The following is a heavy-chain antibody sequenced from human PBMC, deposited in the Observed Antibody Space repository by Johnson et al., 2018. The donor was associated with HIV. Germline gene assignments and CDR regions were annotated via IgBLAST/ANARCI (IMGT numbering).Heavy chain of an antibody. CDR3: AREPGIAAAGGDGAFDI. J-gene: IGHJ3*02. V-gene: IGHV3-30*04. Sequence: QVQLVESGGGVVQPGRSLRLSCAASGFTFSSYAMHWVRQAPGKGLEWVAVISYDGSYQYYADSAKGRFTISRDNSKNTLYLQMNSLRAEDTAVYYCAREPGIAAAGGDGAFDIWGRGTMLTVSS. CDR1: GFTFSSYA. D-gene: IGHD6-13*01. CDR2: ISYDGSYQ.